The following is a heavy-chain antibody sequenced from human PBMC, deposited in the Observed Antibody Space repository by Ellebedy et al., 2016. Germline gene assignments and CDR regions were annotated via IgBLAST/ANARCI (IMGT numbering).Heavy chain of an antibody. V-gene: IGHV1-2*02. CDR1: GYTFTDYY. D-gene: IGHD5-18*01. J-gene: IGHJ4*02. Sequence: ASVKVSXXASGYTFTDYYMHWVRQAPGQGLEWMGWLNPDSGDTNYAQKFQGRVTMTRDTSISTAYVELSSLKSDDTAVYYCARTWIQLWTPDFDYWGQGTLVTVSS. CDR3: ARTWIQLWTPDFDY. CDR2: LNPDSGDT.